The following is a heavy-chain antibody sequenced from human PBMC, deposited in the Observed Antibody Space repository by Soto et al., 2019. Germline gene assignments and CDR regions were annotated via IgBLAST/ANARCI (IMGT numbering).Heavy chain of an antibody. CDR3: AMGDCSGPSCFVGGTH. CDR2: INSGGTRV. CDR1: GFIFTDHW. Sequence: EVHLAESGGGLVQPGGSLRLSCVASGFIFTDHWMHWVRQAPGKALVWVARINSGGTRVNYADFVKGQSTISRDNAQDTLDLQMTSLGVDDTAVYDCAMGDCSGPSCFVGGTHWGQGTPVTVSS. V-gene: IGHV3-74*01. J-gene: IGHJ4*02. D-gene: IGHD2-2*01.